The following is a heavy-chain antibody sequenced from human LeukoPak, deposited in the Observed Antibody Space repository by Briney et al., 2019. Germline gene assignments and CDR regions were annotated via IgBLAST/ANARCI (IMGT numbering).Heavy chain of an antibody. CDR2: IHPSGST. D-gene: IGHD6-25*01. V-gene: IGHV4-34*01. CDR1: GGSFSHYY. J-gene: IGHJ4*02. CDR3: SRGSDESKTGDY. Sequence: KASETLSLTCAIYGGSFSHYYWSWIRQPPGKGLEWVGEIHPSGSTSFNPSLERRVSISKDTSKNQFSLKLTSVTAADTAVYYCSRGSDESKTGDYWGQGTLVTVSS.